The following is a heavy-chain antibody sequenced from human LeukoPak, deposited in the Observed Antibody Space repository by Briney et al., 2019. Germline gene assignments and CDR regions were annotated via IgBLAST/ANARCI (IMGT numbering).Heavy chain of an antibody. V-gene: IGHV3-23*01. CDR3: AKEDEWELVEYFDC. Sequence: PGGSLSLSCAASGFTFSSYAMSGVRQAPGKGRDGVSAISGSGGSTYYADSVKGRFTISRDNSKNTLYLQLNSLRAEDTAVYYCAKEDEWELVEYFDCWGQGTPVTVSS. CDR1: GFTFSSYA. D-gene: IGHD1-26*01. J-gene: IGHJ4*02. CDR2: ISGSGGST.